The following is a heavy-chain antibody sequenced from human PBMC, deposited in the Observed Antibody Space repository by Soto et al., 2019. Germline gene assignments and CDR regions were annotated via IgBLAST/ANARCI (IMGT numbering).Heavy chain of an antibody. Sequence: EVQLVESGGGLVQPGRSLRLSCAASGFTFDDYAMHWVRQAPGKGLEWVAGISWNRGSIGYADSVKGRFTISRDNAKNALYRQMSSQGAEITAVYFCAKGGQLPVEGSGYWGQGTLVTVSS. J-gene: IGHJ4*02. CDR1: GFTFDDYA. CDR2: ISWNRGSI. D-gene: IGHD2-2*01. CDR3: AKGGQLPVEGSGY. V-gene: IGHV3-9*01.